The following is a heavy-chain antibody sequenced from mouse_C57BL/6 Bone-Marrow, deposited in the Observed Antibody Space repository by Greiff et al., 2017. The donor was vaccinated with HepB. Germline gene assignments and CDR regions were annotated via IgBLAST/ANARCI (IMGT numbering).Heavy chain of an antibody. V-gene: IGHV14-3*01. J-gene: IGHJ2*01. D-gene: IGHD2-12*01. CDR2: IDPANGNT. CDR3: VIDYEVDSYTSDS. CDR1: GFNIKNTY. Sequence: VQLQQSVAELVRPGASVKLSCTASGFNIKNTYMHWVKQRPEQGLEWIGRIDPANGNTKYAPKFQGKATITADTSSNTAYLQLSSLTSEDTAIYYSVIDYEVDSYTSDSWGEGTTLTVSS.